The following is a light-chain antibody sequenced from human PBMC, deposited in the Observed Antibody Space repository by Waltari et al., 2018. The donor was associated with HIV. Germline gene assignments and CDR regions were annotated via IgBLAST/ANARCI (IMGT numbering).Light chain of an antibody. V-gene: IGKV1-16*02. CDR2: AAS. Sequence: DIQMTQSPSSLSASVGDRVTITCRASHDISNYLAWFQQRPGEAPKSLIYAASTLQSWGPSKFRGRGFGTKFTLTNNRLQSEDSATYFFQQYKSYPLTFGQGTRLEIK. CDR1: HDISNY. CDR3: QQYKSYPLT. J-gene: IGKJ5*01.